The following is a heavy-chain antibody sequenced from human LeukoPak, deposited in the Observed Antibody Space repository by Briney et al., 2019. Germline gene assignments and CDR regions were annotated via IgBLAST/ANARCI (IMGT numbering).Heavy chain of an antibody. CDR1: GYTFTGYY. J-gene: IGHJ3*02. CDR3: AREWELLAFDI. Sequence: GASVKVSCKASGYTFTGYYIHWVRQAPGQGLEWMGWINPNSGGTNYAQKFQGRVTMTTDTSTSTAYMELRSLRSDDTAVYYCAREWELLAFDIWGQGTMVTVSS. V-gene: IGHV1-2*02. CDR2: INPNSGGT. D-gene: IGHD1-26*01.